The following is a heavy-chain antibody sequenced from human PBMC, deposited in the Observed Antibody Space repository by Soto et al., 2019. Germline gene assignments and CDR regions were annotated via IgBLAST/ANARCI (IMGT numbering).Heavy chain of an antibody. CDR2: IYYSGST. V-gene: IGHV4-31*03. J-gene: IGHJ6*02. CDR1: GGSISSGGYY. Sequence: SETLSLTCTVSGGSISSGGYYWSWIRQHPGKGLEWIGYIYYSGSTYYNPSLKSRVTISVDTSKNQFSLRLSSVTAADTAVYYCARDLRGPWLWFGETLLDVWGQGTTVTVSS. CDR3: ARDLRGPWLWFGETLLDV. D-gene: IGHD3-10*01.